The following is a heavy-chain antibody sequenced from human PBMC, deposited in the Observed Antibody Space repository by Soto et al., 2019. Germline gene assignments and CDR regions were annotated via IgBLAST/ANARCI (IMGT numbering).Heavy chain of an antibody. Sequence: QVRLQQWGAGLLKPSETLSLICAVSGGSFSDDYWSWIRQSPGKGLEWMGEINHSGDTKYNPPLKSRVTMSVDTSKNQISLNVKSVTAADTAVYYCGRRPKAMVVANFWGQGTLVTVSS. CDR1: GGSFSDDY. D-gene: IGHD2-21*01. J-gene: IGHJ4*02. CDR2: INHSGDT. V-gene: IGHV4-34*01. CDR3: GRRPKAMVVANF.